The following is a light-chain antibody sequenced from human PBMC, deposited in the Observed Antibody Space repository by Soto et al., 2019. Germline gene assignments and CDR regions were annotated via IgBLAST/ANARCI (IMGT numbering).Light chain of an antibody. J-gene: IGLJ1*01. CDR3: RSYTTATTYV. V-gene: IGLV2-14*01. CDR2: DVS. CDR1: SSDVGAYNY. Sequence: QSVLTQPASVSGSPGQSITISCTGTSSDVGAYNYDSWYQQYPGEAPKVIIYDVSHRPAGVSNRFSGSKSGNTASLTISGLQTQDEANYFCRSYTTATTYVFGTGTKV.